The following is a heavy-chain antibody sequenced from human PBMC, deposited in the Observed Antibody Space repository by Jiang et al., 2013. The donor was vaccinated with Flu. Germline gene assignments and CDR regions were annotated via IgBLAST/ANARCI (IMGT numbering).Heavy chain of an antibody. CDR1: GGSISSGDYY. V-gene: IGHV4-30-4*01. D-gene: IGHD4-11*01. J-gene: IGHJ2*01. CDR2: IYYSRST. CDR3: ARTPLLTTDFDL. Sequence: GSGLVKPSQTLSLTCTVSGGSISSGDYYWSWIRQPPGKGLEWIGYIYYSRSTYYNPSLKSRVTISVDTSKNQFSLKLSSVTAADTAVYYCARTPLLTTDFDLWGRGTLVTVSS.